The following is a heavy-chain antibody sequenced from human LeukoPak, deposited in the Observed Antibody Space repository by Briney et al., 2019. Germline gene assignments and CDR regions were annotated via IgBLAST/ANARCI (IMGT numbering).Heavy chain of an antibody. V-gene: IGHV3-23*01. J-gene: IGHJ6*03. D-gene: IGHD3-10*01. Sequence: GGSLRLSCAASGFTFSSYGMSWVRQAPGKGLEWVSAISGSGGRTYYAEFVKGRFPISRDNSKNTLYLQMNSLRAEDTAVYYCAKAGRGGAITLVRGVKGDYYYMDVWGKGTTVTISS. CDR2: ISGSGGRT. CDR3: AKAGRGGAITLVRGVKGDYYYMDV. CDR1: GFTFSSYG.